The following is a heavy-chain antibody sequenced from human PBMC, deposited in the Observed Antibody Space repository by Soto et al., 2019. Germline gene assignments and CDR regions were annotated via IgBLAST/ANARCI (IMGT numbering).Heavy chain of an antibody. D-gene: IGHD6-19*01. CDR3: ARVAGSGWYDA. CDR1: GGYIVSGGYP. Sequence: SETLSLTYAGSGGYIVSGGYPWSWIRQPPGKGLEWIGTAYPRGSTYYDPSLKSRVTISLDLSKNQFSLNLNSVTAADTAVYYCARVAGSGWYDAWGQGTLVTVS. CDR2: AYPRGST. J-gene: IGHJ5*02. V-gene: IGHV4-30-2*01.